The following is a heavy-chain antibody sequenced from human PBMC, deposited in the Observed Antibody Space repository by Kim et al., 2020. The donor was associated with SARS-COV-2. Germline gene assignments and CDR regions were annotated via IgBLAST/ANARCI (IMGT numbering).Heavy chain of an antibody. CDR1: GYTFTTYA. CDR2: INAGNGNT. V-gene: IGHV1-3*01. Sequence: ASVKVSCKASGYTFTTYALYWVRQAPGQSLEWMGWINAGNGNTRYSQKFQGRLIITRDTSASTVYMELSSLRSEDTAVYYCAREGHSSASLGFDNWGLETLVTVSS. D-gene: IGHD6-19*01. J-gene: IGHJ4*02. CDR3: AREGHSSASLGFDN.